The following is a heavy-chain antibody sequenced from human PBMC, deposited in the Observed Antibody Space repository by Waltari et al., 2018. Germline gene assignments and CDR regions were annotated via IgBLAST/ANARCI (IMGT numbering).Heavy chain of an antibody. CDR1: GGSISSNNYY. V-gene: IGHV4-39*01. Sequence: QLQLQESGPGLVKPSETLSLTCNVSGGSISSNNYYWGCIRQSPGKGLEWIGSIYYSGTTYYNPSLQSRATISVDTSKNQFSLKLTSVIAADTAMYYCARQGDSYGFFDSWGLGTLVTISS. CDR2: IYYSGTT. CDR3: ARQGDSYGFFDS. D-gene: IGHD5-18*01. J-gene: IGHJ4*02.